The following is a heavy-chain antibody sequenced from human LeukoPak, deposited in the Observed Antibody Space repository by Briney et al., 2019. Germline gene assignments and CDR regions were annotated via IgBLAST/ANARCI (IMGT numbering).Heavy chain of an antibody. CDR3: ARRVYSGSYNWYFDL. CDR1: GGSISSSNW. D-gene: IGHD1-26*01. J-gene: IGHJ2*01. CDR2: IYHSGST. Sequence: PSGTLSLTCAVSGGSISSSNWWSWVRQPPGKGLEWIGEIYHSGSTNYNPSLKSRVTISVDKSKNQFSLKLSSVTAPDTAVYYCARRVYSGSYNWYFDLWGRGTLVTVSS. V-gene: IGHV4-4*02.